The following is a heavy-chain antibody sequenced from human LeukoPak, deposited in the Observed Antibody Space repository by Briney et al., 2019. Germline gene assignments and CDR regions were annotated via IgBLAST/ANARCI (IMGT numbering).Heavy chain of an antibody. Sequence: PADTLSLTCALFARSISSSTNYCAWLRQPPGKGRHWFGRIDNNATTYSNPALQTRLPMSLGTSKNGFSTKLSSMTAPDSAVYYCAKGKVDRRYCPPFGGWGQGILVTVSS. CDR2: IDNNATT. CDR1: ARSISSSTNY. D-gene: IGHD2-15*01. CDR3: AKGKVDRRYCPPFGG. J-gene: IGHJ4*02. V-gene: IGHV4-39*02.